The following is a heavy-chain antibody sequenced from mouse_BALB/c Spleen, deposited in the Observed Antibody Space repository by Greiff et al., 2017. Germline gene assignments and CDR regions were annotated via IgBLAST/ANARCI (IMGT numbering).Heavy chain of an antibody. D-gene: IGHD1-1*01. CDR2: IDPANGNS. CDR1: GFNIKDTY. V-gene: IGHV14-3*02. CDR3: ARSRYYGSFDY. Sequence: EVQLQESGAELVKPGASVKLSCTASGFNIKDTYMHWVKQRPEQGLEWIGRIDPANGNSKYDPKFQGKATITADTSSNTAYLQLSSLTSEDTAVYYCARSRYYGSFDYWGQGTTLTVSS. J-gene: IGHJ2*01.